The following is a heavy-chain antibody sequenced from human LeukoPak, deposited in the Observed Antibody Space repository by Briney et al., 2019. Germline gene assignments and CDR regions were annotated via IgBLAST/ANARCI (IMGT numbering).Heavy chain of an antibody. J-gene: IGHJ6*03. CDR2: ISSSSSYI. V-gene: IGHV3-21*01. Sequence: GGSLRLSCAASGFTFSSYSMNWVRQAPGKGLEWVSSISSSSSYIYYADSVKGRFTISRDNAKNSLYLQMNSLRAEDTAVYYCARATEVPAAMGPYYYYYYMDVWGKGTTVTVSS. D-gene: IGHD2-2*01. CDR1: GFTFSSYS. CDR3: ARATEVPAAMGPYYYYYYMDV.